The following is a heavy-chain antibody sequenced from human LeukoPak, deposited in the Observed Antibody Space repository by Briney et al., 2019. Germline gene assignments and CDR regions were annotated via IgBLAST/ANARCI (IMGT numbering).Heavy chain of an antibody. CDR3: AKAIGGGVTNGAD. CDR2: ISYDGSNK. V-gene: IGHV3-30-3*01. D-gene: IGHD1-1*01. J-gene: IGHJ4*02. Sequence: GRSLRLSCAASGFTFSSYAMHWVRQAPGKGLEWVAVISYDGSNKYYADSVKGRFTISRDNSKNTLYLQMNSLRAEDTAVYYCAKAIGGGVTNGADWGQGTLVTVSS. CDR1: GFTFSSYA.